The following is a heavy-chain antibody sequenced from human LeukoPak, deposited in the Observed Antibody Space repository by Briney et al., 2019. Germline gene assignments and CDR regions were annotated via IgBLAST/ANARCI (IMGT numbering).Heavy chain of an antibody. D-gene: IGHD2-21*01. J-gene: IGHJ3*02. CDR1: GYTFTGYY. V-gene: IGHV1-2*02. CDR3: ARASDYCGGDCYSLPAFDI. Sequence: ASVKVSCKASGYTFTGYYMHWVRQAPGQGLEWMGWINPNSGGTNYAQKFQGRVTKTRDTSISTAYMELSRLRSDDTAVYYCARASDYCGGDCYSLPAFDIWGQGTMVTVSS. CDR2: INPNSGGT.